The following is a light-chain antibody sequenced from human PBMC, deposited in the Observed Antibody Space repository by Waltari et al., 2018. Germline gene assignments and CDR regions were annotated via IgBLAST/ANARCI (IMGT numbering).Light chain of an antibody. CDR2: SNN. V-gene: IGLV1-44*01. Sequence: QSLLTQPPSASGPPGQRVTIPCSGSSSNIGSNTVIWYQQLPGPAPKLLIYSNNQRPSGVPDRFSGSKSGTSASLAISGLQSEDEADYYCAAWDDSLNGVVFGGGTKLTVL. CDR3: AAWDDSLNGVV. J-gene: IGLJ2*01. CDR1: SSNIGSNT.